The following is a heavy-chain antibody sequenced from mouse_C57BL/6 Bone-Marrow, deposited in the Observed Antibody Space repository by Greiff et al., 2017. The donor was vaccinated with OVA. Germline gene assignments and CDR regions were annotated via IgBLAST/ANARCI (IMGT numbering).Heavy chain of an antibody. CDR1: GFSLTSYG. J-gene: IGHJ3*01. V-gene: IGHV2-2*01. CDR3: ARKCHSNNVAFAY. CDR2: IWSGGST. D-gene: IGHD2-5*01. Sequence: VQLQQSGPGLVQPSQSLSITCTVSGFSLTSYGVHWVRQSPGKGLEWLGVIWSGGSTDYNAAFISSLSISKDNSKSQVFFKMNSLLADDTAIYYCARKCHSNNVAFAYWGQGTLVTVSA.